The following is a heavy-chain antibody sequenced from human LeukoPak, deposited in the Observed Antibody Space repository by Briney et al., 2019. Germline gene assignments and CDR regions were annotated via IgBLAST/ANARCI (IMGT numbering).Heavy chain of an antibody. V-gene: IGHV1-69*13. CDR2: IIPIFGTA. J-gene: IGHJ5*02. D-gene: IGHD1-26*01. Sequence: SVKVSCKASGGTFSSYAISWVRQAPGQGLEWMGGIIPIFGTANYAQKFQGRVTITADESTSTAYMELSSLRSEDTAVYYCARDVVGATSLPYGWFDPWGQGTLVTVSS. CDR1: GGTFSSYA. CDR3: ARDVVGATSLPYGWFDP.